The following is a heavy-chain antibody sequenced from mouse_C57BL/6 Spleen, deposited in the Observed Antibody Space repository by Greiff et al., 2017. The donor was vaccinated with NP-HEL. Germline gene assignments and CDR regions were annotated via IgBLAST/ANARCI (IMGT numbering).Heavy chain of an antibody. CDR2: ISSGGDYI. CDR3: TRADGYYPFDY. J-gene: IGHJ2*01. V-gene: IGHV5-9-1*02. CDR1: GFTFSSYA. D-gene: IGHD2-3*01. Sequence: EVNVVESGEGLVKPGGSLKLSCAASGFTFSSYAMSWVRQTPEKRLEWVAYISSGGDYIYYADTVKGRFTISRDNARNTLYLQMSSLKSEDTAMYYCTRADGYYPFDYWGQGTTLTVSS.